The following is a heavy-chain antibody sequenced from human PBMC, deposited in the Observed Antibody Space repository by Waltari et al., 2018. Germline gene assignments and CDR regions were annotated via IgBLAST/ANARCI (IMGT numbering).Heavy chain of an antibody. V-gene: IGHV1-2*06. CDR2: INPNSGGT. Sequence: QVQLVQSGAEVKKPGASVKVSCKASGYTFTGYYMHWVRQAPGQGLEWMGRINPNSGGTNYAQKVQGRVTMTRDTSISTAYMELSRLRSDDTAVYYCARVGSSWFWEISESDYWGQGTLVTVSS. D-gene: IGHD6-13*01. J-gene: IGHJ4*02. CDR3: ARVGSSWFWEISESDY. CDR1: GYTFTGYY.